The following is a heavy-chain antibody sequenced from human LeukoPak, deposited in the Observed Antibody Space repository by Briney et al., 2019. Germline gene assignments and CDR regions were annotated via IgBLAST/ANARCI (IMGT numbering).Heavy chain of an antibody. CDR3: ARDLVPYYYDSSGHSRWAFDI. CDR1: GGTFSSYA. D-gene: IGHD3-22*01. CDR2: IIPIFGTA. J-gene: IGHJ3*02. V-gene: IGHV1-69*01. Sequence: SVKVSCKASGGTFSSYAISWVRPAPGQGLEWMGGIIPIFGTANYAQTFRARVTITADESTSKAYMELSSLRSEDTAVYYCARDLVPYYYDSSGHSRWAFDIWGQGTMVTVSS.